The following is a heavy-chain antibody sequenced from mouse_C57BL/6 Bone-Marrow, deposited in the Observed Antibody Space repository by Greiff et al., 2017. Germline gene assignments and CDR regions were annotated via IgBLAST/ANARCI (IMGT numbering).Heavy chain of an antibody. V-gene: IGHV1-59*01. CDR2: IDPSDSYT. D-gene: IGHD1-1*01. J-gene: IGHJ4*01. CDR3: ARFPFITTVVGPMDY. CDR1: GYTFTSYW. Sequence: VQLKQPGAELVRPGTSVKLSCKASGYTFTSYWMHWVKQRPGQGLGWIGVIDPSDSYTNYNQKFKGKATLTVDTSSSTAYMQLSSLTSEDSAVYYCARFPFITTVVGPMDYWGQGTSVTVSS.